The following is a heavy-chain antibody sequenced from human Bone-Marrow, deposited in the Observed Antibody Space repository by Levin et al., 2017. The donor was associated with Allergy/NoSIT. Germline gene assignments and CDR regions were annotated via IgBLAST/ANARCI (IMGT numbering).Heavy chain of an antibody. Sequence: GASVKVSCKASGYTFTGYYMHWVRQAPGQGLEWMGWINPNSGGTNYAQKFQGRVTMTRDTSISTAYMELSRLRSDDTAVYYCARGGLFGHPHPPYYDYGMDVWGQGTTVTVSS. J-gene: IGHJ6*02. V-gene: IGHV1-2*02. D-gene: IGHD3-10*01. CDR2: INPNSGGT. CDR1: GYTFTGYY. CDR3: ARGGLFGHPHPPYYDYGMDV.